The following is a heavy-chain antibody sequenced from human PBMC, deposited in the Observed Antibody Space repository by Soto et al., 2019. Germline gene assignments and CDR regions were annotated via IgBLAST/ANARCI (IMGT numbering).Heavy chain of an antibody. D-gene: IGHD6-13*01. Sequence: QVQLVQSGAEVKKPGASVKVSCKASGYTFTGYYMHWVRQAPGQGLEWMGWINPNSGGTNYAQKFQGWVTMTRDTSISTAYMELSRLRSDDTAVYYCAREVGGIAAAGTLVGAFDIWGQGTMVTVSS. CDR1: GYTFTGYY. CDR2: INPNSGGT. J-gene: IGHJ3*02. CDR3: AREVGGIAAAGTLVGAFDI. V-gene: IGHV1-2*04.